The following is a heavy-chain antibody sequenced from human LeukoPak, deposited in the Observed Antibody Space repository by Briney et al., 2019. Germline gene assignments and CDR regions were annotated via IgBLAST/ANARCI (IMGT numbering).Heavy chain of an antibody. CDR2: ISYDGSNK. CDR1: GFTFSSYG. CDR3: ANLRTLGYCSSTSCIDY. Sequence: GGSLRLSCAAPGFTFSSYGMHWVRQAPGKGLEWVAVISYDGSNKYYADSVKGRFTISRDNSKNTLYLQMNSLRAEDTAVYYCANLRTLGYCSSTSCIDYWGQGTLVTVSS. J-gene: IGHJ4*02. D-gene: IGHD2-2*01. V-gene: IGHV3-30*18.